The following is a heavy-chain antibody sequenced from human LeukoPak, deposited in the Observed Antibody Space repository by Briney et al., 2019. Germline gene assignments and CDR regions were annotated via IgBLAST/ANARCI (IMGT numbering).Heavy chain of an antibody. Sequence: GGSLRLSCAASGFTFSDYYMSWIRQAPGKGLEWVSYISSSGSTIYYADSVKGRFTISRDNAKNSLYLQVNSLRAEDTAVYYCARDRIMITFGGPSDYFDYWGQGTLVTVSS. V-gene: IGHV3-11*01. CDR1: GFTFSDYY. J-gene: IGHJ4*02. D-gene: IGHD3-16*01. CDR3: ARDRIMITFGGPSDYFDY. CDR2: ISSSGSTI.